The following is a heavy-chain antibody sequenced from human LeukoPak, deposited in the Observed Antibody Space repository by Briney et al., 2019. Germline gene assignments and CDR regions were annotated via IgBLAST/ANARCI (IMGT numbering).Heavy chain of an antibody. CDR2: ISGSGGST. V-gene: IGHV3-23*01. D-gene: IGHD4-11*01. Sequence: GGSLGLSCAASGFTFSSYAVSWVRQAPGKGLEWVSAISGSGGSTYYADSVKGRFTISRDNSKNTLYLQMNSLRAEDTAVYYCAKDAFKYSNYVHAFDIWGQGTMVTVSS. CDR3: AKDAFKYSNYVHAFDI. CDR1: GFTFSSYA. J-gene: IGHJ3*02.